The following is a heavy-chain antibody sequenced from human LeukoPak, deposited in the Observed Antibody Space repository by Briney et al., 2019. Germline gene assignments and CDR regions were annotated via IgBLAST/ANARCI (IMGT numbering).Heavy chain of an antibody. V-gene: IGHV1-69*04. J-gene: IGHJ6*02. CDR2: IIPILGIA. Sequence: SVKVSCKASGGTFSSYTISWVRQAPGQGLEWMGRIIPILGIANNAQKFQGRVTITADKSTSTAYMELSSLRSEDTAVYYCARDPTPSYDSSGYYYYYGMDVWGQGTTVTVSS. CDR3: ARDPTPSYDSSGYYYYYGMDV. D-gene: IGHD3-22*01. CDR1: GGTFSSYT.